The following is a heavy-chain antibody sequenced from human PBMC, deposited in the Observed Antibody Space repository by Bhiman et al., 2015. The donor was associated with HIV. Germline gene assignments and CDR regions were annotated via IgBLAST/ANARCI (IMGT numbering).Heavy chain of an antibody. D-gene: IGHD5-18*01. J-gene: IGHJ4*02. CDR3: VRGYTYSNRLLGFDY. CDR2: ISSTSTTI. Sequence: RLSCAASGFTFSTYNMNWVRQAPGKGLEWVSLISSTSTTIFYADSVKGRFTISRDNAKKSLYLQMSSLRAEDTAVYYCVRGYTYSNRLLGFDYWGQGTLVTVSS. V-gene: IGHV3-21*01. CDR1: GFTFSTYN.